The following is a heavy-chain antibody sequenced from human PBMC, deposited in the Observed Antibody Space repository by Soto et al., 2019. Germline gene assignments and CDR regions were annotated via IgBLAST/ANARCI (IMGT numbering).Heavy chain of an antibody. Sequence: LRLSCTASGSTFSVYSMTWVRQAPGKGLEWVANIKEDGSEKYYVDSVKGRFTISRDNAKNSLYLRMNSLRAEDTAVYYCARASHWSSGYYHYYYAMDVWGQGTTVTVSS. V-gene: IGHV3-7*01. CDR3: ARASHWSSGYYHYYYAMDV. CDR2: IKEDGSEK. D-gene: IGHD3-22*01. J-gene: IGHJ6*02. CDR1: GSTFSVYS.